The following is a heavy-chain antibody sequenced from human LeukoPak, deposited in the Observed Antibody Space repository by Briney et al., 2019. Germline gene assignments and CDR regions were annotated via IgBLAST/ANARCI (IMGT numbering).Heavy chain of an antibody. CDR2: MSHEGSDK. Sequence: GGSLRLSCAAPGFNLSTYGMHWVRQAPGKGLEWVAAMSHEGSDKYYADSVKGRFTISRDSSKNTLYVQMNSLRVEDTGLYYCAIGPDYGSGGSWGQGTLVTVSS. CDR3: AIGPDYGSGGS. D-gene: IGHD3-10*01. V-gene: IGHV3-30*03. CDR1: GFNLSTYG. J-gene: IGHJ5*02.